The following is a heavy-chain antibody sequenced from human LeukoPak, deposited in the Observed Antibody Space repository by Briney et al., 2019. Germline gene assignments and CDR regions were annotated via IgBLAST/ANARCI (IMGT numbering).Heavy chain of an antibody. Sequence: PSETLSLTCAVYGGSFSGYYWSWIRQPPGKGLEWIGEISHSGSTKYSPSLKSRVTISVDTTKNQFSLKLSSVTAADTAVYYCASRYTAMVIGGDYWGQGTLVTVSS. CDR3: ASRYTAMVIGGDY. J-gene: IGHJ4*02. D-gene: IGHD5-18*01. CDR1: GGSFSGYY. CDR2: ISHSGST. V-gene: IGHV4-34*01.